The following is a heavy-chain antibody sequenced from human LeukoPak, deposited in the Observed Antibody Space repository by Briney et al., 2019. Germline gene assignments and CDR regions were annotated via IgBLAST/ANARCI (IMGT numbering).Heavy chain of an antibody. CDR3: ARGYYYDSSGYQPLFDY. CDR1: GGSISSGGYS. CDR2: IYHSGST. V-gene: IGHV4-30-2*01. J-gene: IGHJ4*02. Sequence: SETLSLTCAVSGGSISSGGYSWSWIRQPPGKGLEWIGYIYHSGSTYYNPSLESRVTISVDRSKNQFSLKLSSVTAADTAVYYCARGYYYDSSGYQPLFDYWGQGTLVTVSS. D-gene: IGHD3-22*01.